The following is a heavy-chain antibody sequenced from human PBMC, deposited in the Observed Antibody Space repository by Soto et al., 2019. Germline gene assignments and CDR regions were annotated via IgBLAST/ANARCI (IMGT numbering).Heavy chain of an antibody. D-gene: IGHD3-22*01. J-gene: IGHJ4*02. CDR3: ARRYYYDSSGYFDY. CDR1: GGSISSSSYY. CDR2: IYYSGST. V-gene: IGHV4-39*01. Sequence: SETLSLTCTVSGGSISSSSYYWGWIRQPPGKGLEWIGSIYYSGSTYYNPSLKSRVTISVDTSKNQFSLKLSSVTAADTAVYYCARRYYYDSSGYFDYWGQGTLVTVSS.